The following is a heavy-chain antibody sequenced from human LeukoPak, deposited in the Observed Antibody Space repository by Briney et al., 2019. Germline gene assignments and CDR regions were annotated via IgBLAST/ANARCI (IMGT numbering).Heavy chain of an antibody. V-gene: IGHV4-39*07. CDR3: ARAPAGGSRRFDFDY. J-gene: IGHJ4*02. CDR1: GGSISSSSYY. D-gene: IGHD3-16*01. Sequence: SETLSLTCTVSGGSISSSSYYWGWIRQPPGKGLEWIGSIYYSGSTYYNPSLKSRVTISVDTSKNQFSLKLSSATAADTAVYYCARAPAGGSRRFDFDYWGQGTLVTVSS. CDR2: IYYSGST.